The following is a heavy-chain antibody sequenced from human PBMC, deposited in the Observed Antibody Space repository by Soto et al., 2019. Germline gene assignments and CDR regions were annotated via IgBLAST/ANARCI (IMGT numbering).Heavy chain of an antibody. CDR1: GGSLSSYY. Sequence: PSETLSLTCTVSGGSLSSYYWSWIRQPPGKGLEWIGYIYYSGSTNYNPSLKSRVTISVDTSKNQFSLKLSSVTAADTAVYYRARVDTAMVTPHFDYWGQGTLVTVSS. CDR2: IYYSGST. D-gene: IGHD5-18*01. CDR3: ARVDTAMVTPHFDY. J-gene: IGHJ4*02. V-gene: IGHV4-59*01.